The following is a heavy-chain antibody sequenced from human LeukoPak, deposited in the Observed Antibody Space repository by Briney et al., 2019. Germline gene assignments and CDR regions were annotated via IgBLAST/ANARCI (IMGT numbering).Heavy chain of an antibody. CDR3: AKDTRAVSVGSFDY. CDR2: ITWNSGTT. J-gene: IGHJ4*02. Sequence: PGRSLRLSCVASGFTFDDFAMHWVRQLPGKGLEWVPGITWNSGTTGYADSVKGRFTISRDNAKNSLYLQMNSLRAEDTAVYYCAKDTRAVSVGSFDYRGQGTLVTFS. D-gene: IGHD3-10*01. V-gene: IGHV3-9*01. CDR1: GFTFDDFA.